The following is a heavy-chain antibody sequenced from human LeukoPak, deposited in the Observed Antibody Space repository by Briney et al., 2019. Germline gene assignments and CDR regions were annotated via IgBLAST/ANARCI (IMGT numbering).Heavy chain of an antibody. V-gene: IGHV3-74*03. CDR3: ARGFSSGWYLFGDF. CDR2: INSDGSFT. J-gene: IGHJ4*02. Sequence: GGSQRLSCAASGLTISNYWMHWVRQAPGKGLVWVSRINSDGSFTTYADSVKGRFTISRDNAKNTLNLQMNSLRAEDTAVYYCARGFSSGWYLFGDFWGQGALVTVSS. D-gene: IGHD6-19*01. CDR1: GLTISNYW.